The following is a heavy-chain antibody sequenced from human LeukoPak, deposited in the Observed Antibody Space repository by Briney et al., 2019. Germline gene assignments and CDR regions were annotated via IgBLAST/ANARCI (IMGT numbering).Heavy chain of an antibody. CDR2: IIPILGIA. CDR3: ARMTPFEARGNYYYYYGMDV. Sequence: GASVKVSCKASGGTFSSYAISWVRQAPGQGLEWMGRIIPILGIANYAQKFQGRVTITADKSTSTAYMELSSLRSEDTAVYYCARMTPFEARGNYYYYYGMDVWGQGTTVTVSS. J-gene: IGHJ6*02. D-gene: IGHD1-14*01. CDR1: GGTFSSYA. V-gene: IGHV1-69*04.